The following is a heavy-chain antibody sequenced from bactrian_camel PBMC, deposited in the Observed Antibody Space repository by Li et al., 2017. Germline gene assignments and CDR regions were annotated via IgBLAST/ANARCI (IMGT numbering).Heavy chain of an antibody. V-gene: IGHV3-2*01. D-gene: IGHD2*01. CDR2: IYSDGSKT. J-gene: IGHJ4*01. CDR1: KYTLSNGH. Sequence: HVQLVESGGGSVQAGGSLRLACTASKYTLSNGHAAWFRQAPGKGLEWVSAIYSDGSKTTYADSVKGRFTISRGNAKNTLYLQMEGLKSEDTALYYCATSWVADSDYVPAENYWGQGTQVTVS. CDR3: ATSWVADSDYVPAENY.